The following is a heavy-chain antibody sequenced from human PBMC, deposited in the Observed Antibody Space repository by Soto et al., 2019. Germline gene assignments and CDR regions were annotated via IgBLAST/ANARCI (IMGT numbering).Heavy chain of an antibody. Sequence: GGSLRLSCAASGFSFSSHAMTWVRQAPGKGLEWVSSLSGSGVNTYYADSVKGRFTISRDNSKNTLYLQMNSLRAEDTAVYYCAKGGCSGGNCSPNWFDPGGQGTLVTVSS. CDR3: AKGGCSGGNCSPNWFDP. J-gene: IGHJ5*02. D-gene: IGHD2-15*01. CDR1: GFSFSSHA. V-gene: IGHV3-23*01. CDR2: LSGSGVNT.